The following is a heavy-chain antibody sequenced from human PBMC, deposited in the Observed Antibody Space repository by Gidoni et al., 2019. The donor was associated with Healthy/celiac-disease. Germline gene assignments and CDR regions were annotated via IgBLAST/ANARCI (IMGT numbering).Heavy chain of an antibody. D-gene: IGHD3-3*01. CDR1: GGSISSGGYY. CDR2: IYYSGSP. J-gene: IGHJ5*02. V-gene: IGHV4-31*03. Sequence: QVQLQESGQGLGKPSQTLYLTCTVSGGSISSGGYYWSWIRQHPGKGLEWIGYIYYSGSPYYTPSLKSRVTISVDTSKNQFSLKLSSVSAADTAVYYCARVFGVVSLWFDPWGQGTLVTVSS. CDR3: ARVFGVVSLWFDP.